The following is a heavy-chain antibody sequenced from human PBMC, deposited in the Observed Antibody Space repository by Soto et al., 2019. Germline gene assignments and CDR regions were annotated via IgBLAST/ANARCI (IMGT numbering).Heavy chain of an antibody. CDR3: ARKGYSSSWYEGEFDP. V-gene: IGHV1-46*01. CDR1: GYTFTNYY. J-gene: IGHJ5*02. D-gene: IGHD6-13*01. CDR2: INPSGGST. Sequence: ASVKVSCKASGYTFTNYYMHWVRQAPGQGLEWMGIINPSGGSTSYAQKFQGRVTMTRDTSTSTVYMELSSLRSEDTAVYYCARKGYSSSWYEGEFDPWGQGTLVTVSS.